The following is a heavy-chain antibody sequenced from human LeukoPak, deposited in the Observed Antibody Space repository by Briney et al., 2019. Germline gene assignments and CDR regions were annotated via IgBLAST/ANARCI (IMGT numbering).Heavy chain of an antibody. J-gene: IGHJ4*02. V-gene: IGHV3-74*01. CDR3: ARVNIFWSNNYDY. CDR1: GFTFSGYW. D-gene: IGHD3-3*01. CDR2: ISSDGSNT. Sequence: VRSLRLSCAPSGFTFSGYWMHSVREAPGKGLGWVSRISSDGSNTNYADSVKGPFTISRDNAKNTLYLQMNSLRAEDTAVYYCARVNIFWSNNYDYWGQGTLVTVSS.